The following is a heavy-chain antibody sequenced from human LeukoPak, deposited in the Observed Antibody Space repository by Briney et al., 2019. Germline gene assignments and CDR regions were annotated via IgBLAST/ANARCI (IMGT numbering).Heavy chain of an antibody. CDR3: ARVKMSRDNVYYYFYLDV. CDR2: ILYSGST. V-gene: IGHV4-59*01. J-gene: IGHJ6*03. CDR1: GGSISPYY. Sequence: SETLSLTCTVSGGSISPYYWHWIRQPPGKGLEWIGHILYSGSTTYNPSLKSRVTISIDKSKNQFSLNLTSVTAADTAVYYCARVKMSRDNVYYYFYLDVWGKGTTVTVSS. D-gene: IGHD1-1*01.